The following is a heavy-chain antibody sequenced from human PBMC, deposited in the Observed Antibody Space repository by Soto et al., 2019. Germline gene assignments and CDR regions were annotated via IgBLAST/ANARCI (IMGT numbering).Heavy chain of an antibody. CDR1: GSPFSSYA. CDR2: ISGSGGST. CDR3: AKDREQQLVLPNDY. Sequence: GGSLRLSCAASGSPFSSYAMSWVRQAPGKGLEWVSAISGSGGSTYYADSVKGRFTISRDNSKNTLYLQMNSLRAEDTAVYYCAKDREQQLVLPNDYWGQGTLVTVS. V-gene: IGHV3-23*01. J-gene: IGHJ4*02. D-gene: IGHD6-13*01.